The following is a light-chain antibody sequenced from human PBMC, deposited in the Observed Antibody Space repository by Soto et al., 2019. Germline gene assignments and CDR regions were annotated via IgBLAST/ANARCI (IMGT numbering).Light chain of an antibody. CDR3: AAWDDSLNGLI. V-gene: IGLV1-44*01. CDR2: TDN. CDR1: SSNIGTNP. Sequence: QAVVTQPPSASGTPGQRVTISCSGSSSNIGTNPVNWYQQLPGTAPKLLIHTDNQRPSGVPDRFSGSKSGTSASLAISGLQSEDEADYYCAAWDDSLNGLIFGGGTKLTVL. J-gene: IGLJ2*01.